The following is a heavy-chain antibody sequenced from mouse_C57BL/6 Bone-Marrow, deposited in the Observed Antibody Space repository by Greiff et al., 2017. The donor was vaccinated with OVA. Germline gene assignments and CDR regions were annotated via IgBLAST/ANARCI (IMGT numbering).Heavy chain of an antibody. J-gene: IGHJ3*01. D-gene: IGHD1-1*02. Sequence: EVKLMESGGDLVKPGGSLKLSCAASGFTFSSYGMSWVRQTPDKRLEWVATISSGGSYTYYPDSVKGRFTISRDNAKNTLYLQMSSLKSEDTAMYYCARQANYGGAWFAYWGQGTLVTVSA. CDR1: GFTFSSYG. CDR3: ARQANYGGAWFAY. V-gene: IGHV5-6*01. CDR2: ISSGGSYT.